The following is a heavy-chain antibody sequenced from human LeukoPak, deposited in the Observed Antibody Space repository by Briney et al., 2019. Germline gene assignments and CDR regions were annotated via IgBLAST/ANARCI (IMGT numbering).Heavy chain of an antibody. J-gene: IGHJ4*02. CDR2: IYHSGST. V-gene: IGHV4-4*02. Sequence: SETLSLTCAVSGGSISSSNWWSWVRQPPGKGLEWIGEIYHSGSTNYNPSLKSRVTISVDTSKNQFSLKLSSVTAADTAVYYCARGTERGYFDYWGQGTLVTVSS. CDR1: GGSISSSNW. CDR3: ARGTERGYFDY. D-gene: IGHD1-26*01.